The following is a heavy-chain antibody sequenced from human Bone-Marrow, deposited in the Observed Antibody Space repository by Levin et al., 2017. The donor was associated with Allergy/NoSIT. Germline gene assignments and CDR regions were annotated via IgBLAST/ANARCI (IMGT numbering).Heavy chain of an antibody. CDR1: GFTFSSYG. V-gene: IGHV3-30*18. CDR3: AKDVGPPAITNPIVGAVPDY. J-gene: IGHJ4*02. D-gene: IGHD1-26*01. Sequence: GESLKISCAASGFTFSSYGMHWVRQAPGKGLEWVAVISYDGSNKYYADSVKGRFTISRDNSKNTLYLQMNSLRAEDTAVYYCAKDVGPPAITNPIVGAVPDYWGQGTLVTVSS. CDR2: ISYDGSNK.